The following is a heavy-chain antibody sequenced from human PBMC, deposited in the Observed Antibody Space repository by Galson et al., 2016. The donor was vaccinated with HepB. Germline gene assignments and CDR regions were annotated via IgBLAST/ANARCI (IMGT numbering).Heavy chain of an antibody. Sequence: SVKVSCKASGYIFTGYYIHWVRQAPGHGLEWMGWMNPNNGYTHYLQKFQGRVTMTRDTSVSTAYMELRRLRSDDTAVYYCARVGVLGVPDFWGQGTLVSVSS. CDR3: ARVGVLGVPDF. D-gene: IGHD3-16*01. CDR1: GYIFTGYY. CDR2: MNPNNGYT. V-gene: IGHV1-2*02. J-gene: IGHJ4*02.